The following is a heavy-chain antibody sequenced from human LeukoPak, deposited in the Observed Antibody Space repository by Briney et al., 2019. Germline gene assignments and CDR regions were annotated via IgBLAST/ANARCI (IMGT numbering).Heavy chain of an antibody. D-gene: IGHD3-22*01. J-gene: IGHJ4*02. Sequence: GGSLRLSCAASGFTLSSYAMSWVRQAPGKGLEWVSAISGSGGSTYYADSVKGRFTISRDNSKNTLYLQMNSLRAEDTAVYYCAKSPSITMIVIDYWGQGTLVTVSS. V-gene: IGHV3-23*01. CDR1: GFTLSSYA. CDR3: AKSPSITMIVIDY. CDR2: ISGSGGST.